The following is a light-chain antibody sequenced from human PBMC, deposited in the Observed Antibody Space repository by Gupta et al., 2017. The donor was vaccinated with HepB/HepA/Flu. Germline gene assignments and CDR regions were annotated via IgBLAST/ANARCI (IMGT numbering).Light chain of an antibody. V-gene: IGKV3-20*01. CDR1: QSVSSNW. J-gene: IGKJ5*01. CDR2: GAS. CDR3: QQYGKLLIT. Sequence: ENVFTQSPGTLSLSPGERASFSCRASQSVSSNWVAWYQQKPGQAPRLLIYGASSRANGIPDRFSGSGSGTDFTLTISRLEPEDFAVYYCQQYGKLLITFGQGTXLEIK.